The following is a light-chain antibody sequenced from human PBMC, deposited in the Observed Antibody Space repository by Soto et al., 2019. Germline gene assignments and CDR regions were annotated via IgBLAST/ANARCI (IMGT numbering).Light chain of an antibody. CDR1: QSVRSNY. V-gene: IGKV3-20*01. CDR3: QQYGSSPLT. J-gene: IGKJ4*01. Sequence: ELVLTQSPDTLSLSPGERATLSCRASQSVRSNYLAWYQQKPGQAPRVLIYDASSRATGIPDRFSGSGSGTNFTLTTSRLEPEDFAVDYCQQYGSSPLTFGGGTKVEIK. CDR2: DAS.